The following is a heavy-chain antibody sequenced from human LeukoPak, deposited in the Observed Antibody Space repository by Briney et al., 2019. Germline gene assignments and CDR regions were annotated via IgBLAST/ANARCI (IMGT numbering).Heavy chain of an antibody. D-gene: IGHD3-10*01. CDR3: ARGGDYYGSGTDNWFDP. Sequence: ASVKVSCKASGYTFTSYGISWVRQAPGQGLEWMGWISAHNGNTNYAQKLQGRVTMTTDTSTSTAYMELRSLRSDDTAVYYCARGGDYYGSGTDNWFDPWGQGTLVTVSS. CDR1: GYTFTSYG. J-gene: IGHJ5*02. CDR2: ISAHNGNT. V-gene: IGHV1-18*01.